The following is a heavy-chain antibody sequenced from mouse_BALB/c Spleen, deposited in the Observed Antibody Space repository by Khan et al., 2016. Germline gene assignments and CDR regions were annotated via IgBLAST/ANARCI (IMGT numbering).Heavy chain of an antibody. Sequence: QIQLVQSGPELKKPGKTVKISCKASGYTFTNYGMNWVKQAPGKGLKWMGWINTYSGESTYADDFKGRFAFSLETSANTAYLQINNLKNEDTATXFCERYSDFYRSSAYFDVWGAETTVTVSS. CDR1: GYTFTNYG. D-gene: IGHD1-1*01. CDR2: INTYSGES. CDR3: ERYSDFYRSSAYFDV. V-gene: IGHV9-3-1*01. J-gene: IGHJ1*01.